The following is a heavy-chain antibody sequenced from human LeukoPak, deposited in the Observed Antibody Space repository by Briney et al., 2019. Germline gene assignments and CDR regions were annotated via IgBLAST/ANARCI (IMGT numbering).Heavy chain of an antibody. Sequence: GGSLRLSCAASGFSFSDNYMTWVRQAPGKGLEWLSYISGNGGVIQYADSVKGRFTISRDNAKNLLYLQMDSLRVEDTAVYYCARDIGFDYWGQGTLVTVSS. V-gene: IGHV3-11*04. D-gene: IGHD1-26*01. CDR1: GFSFSDNY. CDR3: ARDIGFDY. CDR2: ISGNGGVI. J-gene: IGHJ4*02.